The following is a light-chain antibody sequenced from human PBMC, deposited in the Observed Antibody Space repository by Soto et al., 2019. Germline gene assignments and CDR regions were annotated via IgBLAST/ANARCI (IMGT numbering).Light chain of an antibody. CDR3: AAWDDSLSGQVV. V-gene: IGLV1-47*02. CDR2: SNN. J-gene: IGLJ2*01. CDR1: SSNIGSNY. Sequence: QSVLTQPPSASGTPGQRVTISCSGSSSNIGSNYVYWYQQLPGTPPKLLIYSNNQRPSGVPDRFSGSKSGTSASLAISGLRSEDEADYYCAAWDDSLSGQVVFGGGTKLTVL.